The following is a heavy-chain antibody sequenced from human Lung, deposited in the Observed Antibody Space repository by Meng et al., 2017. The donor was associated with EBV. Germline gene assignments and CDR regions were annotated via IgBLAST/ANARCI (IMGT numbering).Heavy chain of an antibody. CDR3: ARGGTSSAPFDY. D-gene: IGHD2-2*01. J-gene: IGHJ4*02. CDR1: GRSFSSSY. Sequence: VSLQAWGAGLLQPSETLSLTCGVSGRSFSSSYWSWIRQPPGKGLEWIGQINYSGITNYNPSLKSRVTISVDTSKNQFSLSLNSVTAADTAVYYCARGGTSSAPFDYWGQGTLVTVSS. CDR2: INYSGIT. V-gene: IGHV4-34*01.